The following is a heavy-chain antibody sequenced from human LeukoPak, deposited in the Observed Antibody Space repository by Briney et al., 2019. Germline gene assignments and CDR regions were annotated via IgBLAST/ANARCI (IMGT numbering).Heavy chain of an antibody. Sequence: ASVKVSCKASGYTFTSYAMHWVRQARGQRLEWIGWIVVGSGNTNYAQKFQERVTITRDMSTSTAYMELSSLRAEDTAVYYCAAGSGSHRGFDYWGQGTLVTVSS. CDR3: AAGSGSHRGFDY. CDR1: GYTFTSYA. J-gene: IGHJ4*02. V-gene: IGHV1-58*02. D-gene: IGHD1-26*01. CDR2: IVVGSGNT.